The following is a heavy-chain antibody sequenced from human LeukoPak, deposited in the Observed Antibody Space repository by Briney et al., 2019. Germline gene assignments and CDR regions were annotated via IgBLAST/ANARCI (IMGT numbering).Heavy chain of an antibody. V-gene: IGHV1-46*01. CDR2: INPSGGST. CDR1: GYAFTSYG. J-gene: IGHJ6*02. Sequence: ASVKVSCKASGYAFTSYGISWVRLAPGQGLEWMGIINPSGGSTSYAQKFQGRVTMTRDTSTSTVYMELSSLRSEDTAVYYCARDKSYGYYYGMDVWGQGTTVTVSS. CDR3: ARDKSYGYYYGMDV. D-gene: IGHD5-18*01.